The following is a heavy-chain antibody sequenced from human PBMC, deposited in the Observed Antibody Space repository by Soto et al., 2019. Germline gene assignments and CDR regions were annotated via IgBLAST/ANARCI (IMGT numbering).Heavy chain of an antibody. V-gene: IGHV1-8*01. Sequence: QVQLVQSGAEVKTPGASVKVSCKASVYTFTSYYINWVRQATGQGLVWMVWMNPNSGSTAYAQKFQGRGTMIRNTSISTAYMELSSRRSEDTAVYYCARERGAFEIWGQGTMVTVSS. CDR3: ARERGAFEI. CDR2: MNPNSGST. CDR1: VYTFTSYY. J-gene: IGHJ3*02.